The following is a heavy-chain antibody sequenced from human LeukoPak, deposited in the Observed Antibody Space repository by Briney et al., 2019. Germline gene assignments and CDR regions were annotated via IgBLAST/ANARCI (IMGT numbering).Heavy chain of an antibody. Sequence: TSETLSLTCTVSGGSISSSSYYWSWIRQPPGKGLEWIGYIYYSGNTNYNPSLKSRVTISVDTSKNQFSLRLSSVTAADTAVYYCARLLSIAAAVDYWGQGTLVTVSS. V-gene: IGHV4-61*01. D-gene: IGHD6-13*01. J-gene: IGHJ4*02. CDR1: GGSISSSSYY. CDR2: IYYSGNT. CDR3: ARLLSIAAAVDY.